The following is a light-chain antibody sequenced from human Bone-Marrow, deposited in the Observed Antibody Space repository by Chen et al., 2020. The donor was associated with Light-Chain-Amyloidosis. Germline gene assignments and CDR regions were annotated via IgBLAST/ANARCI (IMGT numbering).Light chain of an antibody. CDR3: QSADSSGTYEVI. Sequence: SYELPQPPSLSVSPGQTARITCSGDDLPTKYAYWYQQKPGQAPVLVRHRDTERPTGISERFSGSSSGTTATLTISGVQAEYEADYHCQSADSSGTYEVIFGGGTKLTVL. V-gene: IGLV3-25*03. CDR1: DLPTKY. J-gene: IGLJ2*01. CDR2: RDT.